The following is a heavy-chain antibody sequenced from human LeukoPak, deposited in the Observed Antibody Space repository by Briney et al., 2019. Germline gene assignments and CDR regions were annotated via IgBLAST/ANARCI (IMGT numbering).Heavy chain of an antibody. D-gene: IGHD4-17*01. J-gene: IGHJ5*02. CDR2: IYYSGST. Sequence: SETLSLTCTVSGGSISSYYWSWIRQPPGKGLERIGYIYYSGSTNHNPSLKSRVTISVDTSKNQFSLKLSSVTAADTAVYYCARAPNGDYFNWFDPWGQGTLVTVSS. V-gene: IGHV4-59*01. CDR3: ARAPNGDYFNWFDP. CDR1: GGSISSYY.